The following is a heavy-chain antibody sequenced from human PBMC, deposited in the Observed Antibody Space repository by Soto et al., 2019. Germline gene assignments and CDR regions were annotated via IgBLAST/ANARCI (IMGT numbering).Heavy chain of an antibody. CDR1: GGTFSSYA. D-gene: IGHD4-17*01. V-gene: IGHV1-69*12. J-gene: IGHJ6*02. Sequence: QVQLVQSGAEVKKPGSSVKVSCKASGGTFSSYAISWVRQAPGQGLERMGAIIPIFGTANYAQKFQGRVTITADESTSTAYMELRSLRSEDTAVYYCARANYGDYEGGYYYYGMDVRGQGTTVTVSS. CDR2: IIPIFGTA. CDR3: ARANYGDYEGGYYYYGMDV.